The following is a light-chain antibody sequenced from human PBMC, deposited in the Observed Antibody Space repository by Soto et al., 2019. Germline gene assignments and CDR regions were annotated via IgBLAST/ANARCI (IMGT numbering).Light chain of an antibody. J-gene: IGLJ2*01. Sequence: SYELTRPPSVSVAPGQTARITCGENNIESKSVHWYQQKSGQAPVLVLYADSDRPSGIPERFSGSNSGDTATLTISSVESGDEADYFCQVWDSSRVQVVFGGGTKLTVL. CDR3: QVWDSSRVQVV. V-gene: IGLV3-21*02. CDR2: ADS. CDR1: NIESKS.